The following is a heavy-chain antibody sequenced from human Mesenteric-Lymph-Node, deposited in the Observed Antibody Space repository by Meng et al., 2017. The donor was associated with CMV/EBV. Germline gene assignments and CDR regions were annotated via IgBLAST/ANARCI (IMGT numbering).Heavy chain of an antibody. CDR1: GYTFTGYY. V-gene: IGHV1-2*02. J-gene: IGHJ4*02. CDR2: INPNSGGT. Sequence: ASVKVSCKTSGYTFTGYYMHWVRQAPGQGLEWMGWINPNSGGTNYAQKFQGRVTMTTDTSTSTAYMELRSLRSDDTAVYYCARDGTYNWNDLGYWGQGTLVTVSS. D-gene: IGHD1-1*01. CDR3: ARDGTYNWNDLGY.